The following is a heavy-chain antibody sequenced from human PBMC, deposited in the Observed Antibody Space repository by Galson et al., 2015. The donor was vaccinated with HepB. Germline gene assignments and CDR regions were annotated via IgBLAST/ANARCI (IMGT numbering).Heavy chain of an antibody. CDR3: TTFSTGSYPFSYYYYYRDV. V-gene: IGHV3-15*07. CDR1: GFTFSNAW. Sequence: SLRLSCAVSGFTFSNAWMNWVRQAPGKGLEWVGRIKSKTDGETVDYAAPVKGRFSISRDDSENMLYVQMNSLKTEDTAVYYCTTFSTGSYPFSYYYYYRDVWGRGTTVTVSS. J-gene: IGHJ6*03. D-gene: IGHD1-26*01. CDR2: IKSKTDGETV.